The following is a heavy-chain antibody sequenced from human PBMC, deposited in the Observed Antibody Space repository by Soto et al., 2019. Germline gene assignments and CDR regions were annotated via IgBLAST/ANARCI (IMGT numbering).Heavy chain of an antibody. J-gene: IGHJ4*02. Sequence: SETLSLTCTVSGGSISSYYWSWIRQPPGKGLEWIGYIYYSGSTNYNPSLKSRVTISVDTSKNQFSLKLSSVTAADTAVYYCAASPWNYYDSSLRRFDYWGQGTLVTVSS. D-gene: IGHD3-22*01. CDR1: GGSISSYY. CDR2: IYYSGST. V-gene: IGHV4-59*01. CDR3: AASPWNYYDSSLRRFDY.